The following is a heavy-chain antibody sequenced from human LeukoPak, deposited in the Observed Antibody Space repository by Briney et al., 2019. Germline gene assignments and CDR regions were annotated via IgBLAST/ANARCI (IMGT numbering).Heavy chain of an antibody. J-gene: IGHJ4*02. CDR2: IYYSGST. V-gene: IGHV4-61*01. CDR3: ARDRSISWFYY. Sequence: SETLSLTCTVSGASVSTGSYYWSWIRQPPGKGLEWIGSIYYSGSTNYNPPLKSRVTISLDTSKNQSSLKLSSVTAADTAVYYCARDRSISWFYYWGQGTLVTVSS. D-gene: IGHD6-13*01. CDR1: GASVSTGSYY.